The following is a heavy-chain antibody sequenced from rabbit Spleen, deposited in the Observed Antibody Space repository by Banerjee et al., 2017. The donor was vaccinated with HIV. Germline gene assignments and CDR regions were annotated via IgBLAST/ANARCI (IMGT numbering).Heavy chain of an antibody. D-gene: IGHD1-1*01. CDR1: GVSFSGDSY. J-gene: IGHJ6*01. Sequence: QEQLEESGGDLVKPGASLTLTCIASGVSFSGDSYMCWVRQAPGKGLEWIACIDTGSSSSTYSATWAKGRFTLSKTSSTTVTLQLNSLTAADTATYFCARDTSSSFSSYGMDLWGPGTLVTVS. V-gene: IGHV1S45*01. CDR3: ARDTSSSFSSYGMDL. CDR2: IDTGSSSST.